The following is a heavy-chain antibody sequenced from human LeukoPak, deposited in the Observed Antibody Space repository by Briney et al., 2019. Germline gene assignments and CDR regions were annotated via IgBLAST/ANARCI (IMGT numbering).Heavy chain of an antibody. CDR1: GGSISSYY. V-gene: IGHV4-4*07. CDR3: ARGDSDFWSGYQFDY. Sequence: SETLSLTCTVSGGSISSYYWSWIRQPAGKGLEWIGRIYTSGSTNYNPSLKSRVTMSVDMSKNQFSLKLSSVTAADTAVYYCARGDSDFWSGYQFDYWGQGTLVTVSS. D-gene: IGHD3-3*01. CDR2: IYTSGST. J-gene: IGHJ4*02.